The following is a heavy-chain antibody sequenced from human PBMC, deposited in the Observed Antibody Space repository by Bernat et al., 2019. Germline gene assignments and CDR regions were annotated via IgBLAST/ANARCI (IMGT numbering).Heavy chain of an antibody. V-gene: IGHV3-49*03. CDR2: IRSKAYGGTT. J-gene: IGHJ4*02. D-gene: IGHD3-22*01. Sequence: EVQLVESGGGLVQPGRSLRLSCTASGFTFGDYAMSWFRQAPGKGLEWVGFIRSKAYGGTTEYAASVKGRFTISRDDSKSIAYLQMNSLKTEDTAVYYCTRDQEKYYYDSSGYYSEFPFDYWGQGTLVTVSS. CDR1: GFTFGDYA. CDR3: TRDQEKYYYDSSGYYSEFPFDY.